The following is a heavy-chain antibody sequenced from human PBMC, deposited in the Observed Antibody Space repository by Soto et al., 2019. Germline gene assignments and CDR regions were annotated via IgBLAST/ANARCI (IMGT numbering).Heavy chain of an antibody. Sequence: EVQRVESGGGLVQPGGSLRLSCAASGFTFSSYEMNWVRQAPGKGLEWVSYISSSGSTIFYADSVKGRFTISRDNAKNSLYLQMNSLRAEDTAVYYCARDDGLGLAPYYGMDVWGQGTTVTVSS. CDR1: GFTFSSYE. D-gene: IGHD3-10*01. CDR3: ARDDGLGLAPYYGMDV. V-gene: IGHV3-48*03. J-gene: IGHJ6*02. CDR2: ISSSGSTI.